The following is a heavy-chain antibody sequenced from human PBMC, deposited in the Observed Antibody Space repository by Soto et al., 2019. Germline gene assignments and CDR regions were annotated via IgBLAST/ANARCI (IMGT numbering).Heavy chain of an antibody. D-gene: IGHD7-27*01. CDR3: ARIGWGGDS. CDR2: IPNNGSP. Sequence: QVQLQESGPGRVKPSETLSLTCSVSGGSARTGSYHWSWIRQPPGKGLEWIGFIPNNGSPDYNPSLTSRVVVSIDRSKNQFSLKVNSVTAADTAVYFCARIGWGGDSWGQGTLVTFSS. V-gene: IGHV4-61*01. CDR1: GGSARTGSYH. J-gene: IGHJ4*02.